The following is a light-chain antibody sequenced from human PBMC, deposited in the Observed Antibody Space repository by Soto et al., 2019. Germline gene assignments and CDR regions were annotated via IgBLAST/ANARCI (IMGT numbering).Light chain of an antibody. CDR2: GAS. V-gene: IGKV3-15*01. Sequence: EIVLTQSPATLSVSPGERATLSCRASQTVYSNLAWYQQMPGQAPRLLIYGASTRATGIPARFSGTGSGTEFTLTISSLQSEDSAVYYCQQYDNWPPLTFGGGTKVDIK. CDR3: QQYDNWPPLT. CDR1: QTVYSN. J-gene: IGKJ4*01.